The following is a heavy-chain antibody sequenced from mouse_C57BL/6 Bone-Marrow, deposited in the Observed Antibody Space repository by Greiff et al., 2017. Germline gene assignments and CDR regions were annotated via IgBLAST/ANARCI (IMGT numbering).Heavy chain of an antibody. CDR1: GYTFTSYG. CDR2: IYPRSGNT. V-gene: IGHV1-81*01. Sequence: QVQLQQSGAELARPGASVKLSCKASGYTFTSYGISWVKQRTGQGLEWIGEIYPRSGNTYYNEKFKGQATLTADKSSSTAYMELRSLTSEDSAVYFCEGYDYDVAGDFDYWGQGTTLTVSS. CDR3: EGYDYDVAGDFDY. D-gene: IGHD2-4*01. J-gene: IGHJ2*01.